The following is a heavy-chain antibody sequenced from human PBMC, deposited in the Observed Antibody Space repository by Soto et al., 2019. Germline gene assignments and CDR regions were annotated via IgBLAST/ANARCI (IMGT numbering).Heavy chain of an antibody. V-gene: IGHV3-48*03. D-gene: IGHD1-1*01. CDR1: GFTFSSYE. J-gene: IGHJ6*02. Sequence: PGGSLRLSCAASGFTFSSYEMNWVRQAPGKGLEWVSYISSSGSTIYYADSVKGRFTISRDNAKNSLYLQMNSLRAEDTAVYYCAREGHGTRRPIGYYYYGMDVWGQGTTVTVSS. CDR2: ISSSGSTI. CDR3: AREGHGTRRPIGYYYYGMDV.